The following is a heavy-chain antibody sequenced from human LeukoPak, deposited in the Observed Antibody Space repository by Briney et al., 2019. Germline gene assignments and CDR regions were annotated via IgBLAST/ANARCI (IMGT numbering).Heavy chain of an antibody. CDR2: ISWNSGSI. CDR3: ARDRPPLYYDSSGYKYYFDY. V-gene: IGHV3-9*01. CDR1: GFTFDDYA. Sequence: GRSLRLSCAASGFTFDDYAMHWVRQAPGKGLEWVSGISWNSGSIGYADSVKGRFTISRDNAKNSLYLQMNSLRAEDTAVYYCARDRPPLYYDSSGYKYYFDYWGQGTLVTVSS. D-gene: IGHD3-22*01. J-gene: IGHJ4*02.